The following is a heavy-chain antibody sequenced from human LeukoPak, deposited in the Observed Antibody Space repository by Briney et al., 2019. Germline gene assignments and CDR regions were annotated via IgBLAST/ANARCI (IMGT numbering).Heavy chain of an antibody. D-gene: IGHD6-13*01. CDR2: INPNSGGT. CDR3: ATAGTTFYYYYYGMDV. CDR1: EYTFTGYY. J-gene: IGHJ6*02. Sequence: RASVKVSCKASEYTFTGYYMHWVRQAPGQGLEWMGWINPNSGGTNYAQKFQGRVTMTRDTSISTAYMELSRLRSDDTAVYYCATAGTTFYYYYYGMDVWGQGTTVTVSS. V-gene: IGHV1-2*02.